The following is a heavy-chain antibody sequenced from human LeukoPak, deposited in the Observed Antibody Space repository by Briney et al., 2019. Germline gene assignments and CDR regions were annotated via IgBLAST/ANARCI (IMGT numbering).Heavy chain of an antibody. V-gene: IGHV3-21*01. Sequence: GGSLRLSCAASGFTFSSYSMNWVRQAPGKGLEWVSSISSSSSYIYYADSVKGRFTISRDNSKNTLYLQMSSLRSEDTAVYYCAKAADDFDIWGQGTMVTVSS. CDR3: AKAADDFDI. CDR2: ISSSSSYI. J-gene: IGHJ3*02. CDR1: GFTFSSYS.